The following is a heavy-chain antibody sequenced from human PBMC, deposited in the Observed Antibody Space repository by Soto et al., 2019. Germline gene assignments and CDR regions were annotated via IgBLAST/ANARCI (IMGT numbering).Heavy chain of an antibody. CDR3: AKGSGNSVYNFDN. Sequence: EVQLLESGGGLVQPGGSLRLSCAASAFTFSSYAMSWVRQAPGKGLEWVSAISASGGSTYYADSVKGRFTISRDSSKNTPYLQMNSLRADDTAVYYCAKGSGNSVYNFDNWGQGTLVTVSS. J-gene: IGHJ4*02. CDR1: AFTFSSYA. CDR2: ISASGGST. D-gene: IGHD1-26*01. V-gene: IGHV3-23*01.